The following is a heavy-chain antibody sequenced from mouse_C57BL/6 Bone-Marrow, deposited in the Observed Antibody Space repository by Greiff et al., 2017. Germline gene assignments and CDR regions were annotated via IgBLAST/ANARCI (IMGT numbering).Heavy chain of an antibody. CDR3: TRDSYYDGSSQYYFDY. D-gene: IGHD1-1*01. CDR1: GFTFSSYA. Sequence: EVHLVESGEGLVKPGGSLKLSCAASGFTFSSYAMSWVRQTPEKRLEWVAYISSGGDYIYYADTVKGRFTISRDNARNTMYLQMSSLKSEDTAMYYCTRDSYYDGSSQYYFDYWGQGTTLTVSS. J-gene: IGHJ2*01. CDR2: ISSGGDYI. V-gene: IGHV5-9-1*02.